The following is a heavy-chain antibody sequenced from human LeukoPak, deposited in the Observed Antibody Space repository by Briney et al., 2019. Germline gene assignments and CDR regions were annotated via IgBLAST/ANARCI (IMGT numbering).Heavy chain of an antibody. CDR3: AKATDPGIAARYMDV. J-gene: IGHJ6*03. Sequence: GGSLRLSCAASGFTFSSYAMSWVRQAPGKGLEWVSAISGSGGSTYYADSVKGRFTISRDNSKNTLYLQMNSLRAEDTAVYYCAKATDPGIAARYMDVWGKGTTVTVSS. CDR1: GFTFSSYA. D-gene: IGHD2-15*01. CDR2: ISGSGGST. V-gene: IGHV3-23*01.